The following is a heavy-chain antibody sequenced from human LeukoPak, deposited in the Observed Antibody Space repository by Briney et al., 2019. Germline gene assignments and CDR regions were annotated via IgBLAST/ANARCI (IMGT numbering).Heavy chain of an antibody. V-gene: IGHV3-48*04. CDR1: GFTFSSYS. J-gene: IGHJ4*02. CDR3: AKDRLRFLIPHD. D-gene: IGHD3-3*01. Sequence: GGSLRLSCAASGFTFSSYSMNWVRQAPGKGLEWVSYISSSSSTIYYADSVKGRFTISRDNSINTLYLQMNSLRVEDTALYYCAKDRLRFLIPHDWGQGTLVTVSS. CDR2: ISSSSSTI.